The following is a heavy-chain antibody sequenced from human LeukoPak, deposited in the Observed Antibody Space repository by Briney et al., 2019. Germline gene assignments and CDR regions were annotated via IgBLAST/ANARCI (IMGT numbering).Heavy chain of an antibody. CDR1: GFTFSSNY. D-gene: IGHD3-10*01. Sequence: GGSLRLSCAASGFTFSSNYMSWVRQAPGKGLEWVSIIYSSGSTYYADSVKGRFTISRDNSKNTLYLQMNSLRAEDTAVYYCAREALGGGGYWGQGTLVTVSS. J-gene: IGHJ4*02. V-gene: IGHV3-66*01. CDR3: AREALGGGGY. CDR2: IYSSGST.